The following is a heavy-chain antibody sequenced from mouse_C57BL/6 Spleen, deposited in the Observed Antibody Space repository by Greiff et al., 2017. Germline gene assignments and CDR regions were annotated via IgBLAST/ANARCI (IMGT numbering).Heavy chain of an antibody. CDR2: IDPNSGGT. V-gene: IGHV1-72*01. CDR1: GYTFTSYW. D-gene: IGHD1-1*01. J-gene: IGHJ4*01. CDR3: ARWSTTVVATDAMDY. Sequence: VPLQQPGAELVKPGASVKLSCKASGYTFTSYWMHWVKQRPGRGLEWIGRIDPNSGGTKYNEKFKSKATLTVDKPSSTAYMQLSSLTSEDSAVYYCARWSTTVVATDAMDYWGQGTSVTVSS.